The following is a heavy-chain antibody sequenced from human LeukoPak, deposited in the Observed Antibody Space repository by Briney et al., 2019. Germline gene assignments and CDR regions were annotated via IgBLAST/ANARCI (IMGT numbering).Heavy chain of an antibody. J-gene: IGHJ4*02. V-gene: IGHV3-11*04. D-gene: IGHD3-3*01. Sequence: PGGSLRLSCAASGFTFSDYYMNWIRQAPGKGLEWVSYIISSGSTLYYADSVKGRFTISRDNAKNSLYLQMNSLRAEDTAVYYCARVYDFWSGYPDPSFDYWGQGTLVTVSS. CDR3: ARVYDFWSGYPDPSFDY. CDR1: GFTFSDYY. CDR2: IISSGSTL.